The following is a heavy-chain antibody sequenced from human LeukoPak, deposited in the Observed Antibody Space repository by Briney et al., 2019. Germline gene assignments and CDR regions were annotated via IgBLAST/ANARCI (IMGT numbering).Heavy chain of an antibody. CDR2: INHSGST. J-gene: IGHJ4*02. CDR3: ARGTGIAVAGFYFDY. CDR1: GGSFSGYY. Sequence: PSETLSLTCAVYGGSFSGYYWSWIRQPPGKGLEWIGEINHSGSTNYNPSLKSRVTISVDTSKNQFSLKLSSVTAADTAVYYCARGTGIAVAGFYFDYWGQGTLVTVSS. D-gene: IGHD6-19*01. V-gene: IGHV4-34*01.